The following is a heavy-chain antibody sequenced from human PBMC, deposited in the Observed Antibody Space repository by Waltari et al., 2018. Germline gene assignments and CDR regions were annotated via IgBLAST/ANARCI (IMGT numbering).Heavy chain of an antibody. CDR3: TRGGNYDFWSHRPFVDP. CDR1: GSSFSAYY. Sequence: VQLQQWGAGLLKPSETLSLTCSLSGSSFSAYYWGWVRHVPGKGLEWIGQIRHPGNTNYNPSLQSRVAISIDTSRNQFSLRVFSVTAADTGLYFCTRGGNYDFWSHRPFVDPWGQGTQVTVSS. V-gene: IGHV4-34*01. CDR2: IRHPGNT. J-gene: IGHJ5*02. D-gene: IGHD3-3*01.